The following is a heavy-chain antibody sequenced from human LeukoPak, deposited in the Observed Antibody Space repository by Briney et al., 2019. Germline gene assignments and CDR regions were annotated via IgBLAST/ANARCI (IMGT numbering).Heavy chain of an antibody. V-gene: IGHV3-21*01. J-gene: IGHJ5*02. CDR1: GFTFSSYS. Sequence: GGSLRLSCAASGFTFSSYSMNWVRQAPGKGLEWVSSISSSSTYIYYADSVKGRFTISRDNAKNSLYLQMNSLRAEDTAVYYCARGLLQYNWFDPWGQGTLVTVSS. CDR2: ISSSSTYI. D-gene: IGHD2-15*01. CDR3: ARGLLQYNWFDP.